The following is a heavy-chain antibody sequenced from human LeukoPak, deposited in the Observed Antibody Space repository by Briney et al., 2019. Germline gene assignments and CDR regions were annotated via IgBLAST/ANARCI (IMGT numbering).Heavy chain of an antibody. CDR1: GGSFSGYY. CDR2: INHSGST. V-gene: IGHV4-34*01. Sequence: PSETLSLTCAVYGGSFSGYYWSWIRQPPGKGLEWIGEINHSGSTNYNPSLKSRVTISVDTSKNQFSLKLSSVTAADTAVYYCALGDYGPSLDYWGQGTLVTVSS. CDR3: ALGDYGPSLDY. D-gene: IGHD4-17*01. J-gene: IGHJ4*02.